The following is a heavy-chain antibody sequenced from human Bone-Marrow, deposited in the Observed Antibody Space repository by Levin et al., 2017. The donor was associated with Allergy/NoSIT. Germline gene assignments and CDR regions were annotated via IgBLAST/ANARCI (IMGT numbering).Heavy chain of an antibody. CDR2: INWNGGGI. CDR3: ARVILIQGAHFDH. CDR1: GFTFEDYG. Sequence: GESLKISCVASGFTFEDYGMSWVRQAPGKGLEWVTGINWNGGGIHYAESVKGRFTISRDPAKNSLYLEMTNLRAEDAALYHCARVILIQGAHFDHWGQGTVVTVSS. V-gene: IGHV3-20*01. D-gene: IGHD1-26*01. J-gene: IGHJ4*02.